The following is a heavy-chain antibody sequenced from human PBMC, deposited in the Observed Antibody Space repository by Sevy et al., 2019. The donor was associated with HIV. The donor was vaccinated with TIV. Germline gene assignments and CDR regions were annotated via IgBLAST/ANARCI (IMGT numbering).Heavy chain of an antibody. V-gene: IGHV4-38-2*01. J-gene: IGHJ5*02. Sequence: SQTLSLTCAVSGYSISSGYYWGWIRQPPGKGLEWIGNIYHSGSTYYNPSLKSRVTISVDTSKNQFSLKLSSVTAADTAVYYCARLMKDIVLMVYANDNWFDPWGQGTLVTVSS. CDR2: IYHSGST. D-gene: IGHD2-8*01. CDR3: ARLMKDIVLMVYANDNWFDP. CDR1: GYSISSGYY.